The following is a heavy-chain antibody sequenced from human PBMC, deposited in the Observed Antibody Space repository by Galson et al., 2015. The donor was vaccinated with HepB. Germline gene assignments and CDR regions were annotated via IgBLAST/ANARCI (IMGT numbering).Heavy chain of an antibody. CDR1: GFTFSRYG. CDR2: ISNDGSNE. V-gene: IGHV3-30*18. D-gene: IGHD6-13*01. CDR3: AKDPGRAGSSWSWWFDP. J-gene: IGHJ5*02. Sequence: SLRLSCAASGFTFSRYGMHWVRQAPGKGLEWVAVISNDGSNEYRADSVKGRFTISRDNSKNTLYLQMNSLRAEDTAVYYCAKDPGRAGSSWSWWFDPWGQGALVTVSS.